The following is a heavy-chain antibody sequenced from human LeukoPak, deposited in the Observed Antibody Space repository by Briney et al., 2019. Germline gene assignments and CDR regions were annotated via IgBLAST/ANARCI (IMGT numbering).Heavy chain of an antibody. Sequence: GGSLRLSCAASGFTCSSYSMTWVRQAPGKGLEWVSYISSSNTIYYADSVKGRFTISRDNAKNSLYLQMNSLRAEDTGVYYCAKDSYSKGDYWGQGVLVTVSS. J-gene: IGHJ4*02. CDR2: ISSSNTI. CDR1: GFTCSSYS. CDR3: AKDSYSKGDY. V-gene: IGHV3-48*01. D-gene: IGHD5-18*01.